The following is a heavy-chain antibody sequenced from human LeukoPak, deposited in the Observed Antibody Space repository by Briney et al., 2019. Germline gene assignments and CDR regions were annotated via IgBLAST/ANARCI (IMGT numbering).Heavy chain of an antibody. Sequence: ASVKVSCKASGYTFTGYYMHWVRQAPGQGLEWMGWINPNSGGTNYAQKFQGRVTMTRDTSISTAYMELSRLRSDDTAVYYCARVGVWGSYRRGFDYWGQGTLVTVSS. V-gene: IGHV1-2*02. D-gene: IGHD3-16*02. CDR3: ARVGVWGSYRRGFDY. CDR1: GYTFTGYY. CDR2: INPNSGGT. J-gene: IGHJ4*02.